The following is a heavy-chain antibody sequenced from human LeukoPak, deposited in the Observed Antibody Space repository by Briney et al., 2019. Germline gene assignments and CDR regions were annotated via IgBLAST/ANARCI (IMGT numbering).Heavy chain of an antibody. V-gene: IGHV3-53*01. Sequence: GGSLRLSCAASGFTVSSNYMTWVRQAPGKGLEWLSVIYSGGSTFYADSVKGRFTISRDNSKNTLYLQMNSLRAEDTAVYYCARGGSYLSAFDIWGQGTMVTVSS. CDR2: IYSGGST. CDR3: ARGGSYLSAFDI. D-gene: IGHD1-26*01. CDR1: GFTVSSNY. J-gene: IGHJ3*02.